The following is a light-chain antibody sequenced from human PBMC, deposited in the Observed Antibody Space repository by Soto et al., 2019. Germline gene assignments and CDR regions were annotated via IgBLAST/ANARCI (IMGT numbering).Light chain of an antibody. CDR1: QSIDIY. Sequence: DIQMTQSPSSLSASVGDRVTVTCRASQSIDIYLNWYQQKPGKAPNLLIYAASSLQGGVPSRFSGRGSVTDFTLTISSLQPEDFATYYCQQSYRTPPTFGQGTKVESK. J-gene: IGKJ1*01. CDR3: QQSYRTPPT. CDR2: AAS. V-gene: IGKV1-39*01.